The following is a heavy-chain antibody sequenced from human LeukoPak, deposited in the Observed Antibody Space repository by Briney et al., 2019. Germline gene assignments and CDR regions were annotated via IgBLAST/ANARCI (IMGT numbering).Heavy chain of an antibody. J-gene: IGHJ4*02. CDR2: IYYSGSA. CDR3: ARAGGVKTAALDLDY. V-gene: IGHV4-59*01. Sequence: SETLSLTCTVSGGTISDYSWSWIRQPPGKGLEWIGNIYYSGSANHNPSLKSRVTISRDTSKNQFSLKLTSVTTADTAVYYCARAGGVKTAALDLDYWGQGTLVTVSS. D-gene: IGHD6-25*01. CDR1: GGTISDYS.